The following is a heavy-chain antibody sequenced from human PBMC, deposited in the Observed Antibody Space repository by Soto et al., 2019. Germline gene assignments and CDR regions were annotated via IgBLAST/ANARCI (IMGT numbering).Heavy chain of an antibody. Sequence: ASVKVSCKASGYTFTSYYMHWVRQAPGQGLEWMGIINPSGGSTSYAQKFQGRVTMTRDTSTSTVYMELSSLRSEDTAVYYRAGLPGYSSRWSSGGGGFDPWGQGTLVTVSS. CDR2: INPSGGST. D-gene: IGHD6-13*01. J-gene: IGHJ5*02. CDR1: GYTFTSYY. CDR3: AGLPGYSSRWSSGGGGFDP. V-gene: IGHV1-46*01.